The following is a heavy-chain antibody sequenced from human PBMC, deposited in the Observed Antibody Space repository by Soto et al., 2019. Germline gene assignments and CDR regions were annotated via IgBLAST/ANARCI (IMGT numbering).Heavy chain of an antibody. CDR3: ARDLSYWSLIIDP. D-gene: IGHD2-8*02. J-gene: IGHJ5*02. CDR1: GFTFSSYS. Sequence: PGGSLRLSCAASGFTFSSYSMNWVRQAPGKGLEWVSSIGSSSSYIYYADSVKGRFTISRGNAKNSLYLQMNSLRAEDTAVYYCARDLSYWSLIIDPWGQGTLVTVSS. V-gene: IGHV3-21*01. CDR2: IGSSSSYI.